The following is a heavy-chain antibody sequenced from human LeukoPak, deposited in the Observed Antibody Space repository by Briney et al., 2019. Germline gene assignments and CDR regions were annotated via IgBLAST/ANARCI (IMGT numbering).Heavy chain of an antibody. J-gene: IGHJ4*02. CDR1: GYTFTGYY. CDR2: INPNSGGT. Sequence: GASVKVSCKASGYTFTGYYMHWVRQAPGQGLEWMGWINPNSGGTNYAQKFQGRVTMTRDTSISTAYMELSRLRSDDTAVYYCARSTYYYGSGSYYNHFDYWGQGTLVTVSS. V-gene: IGHV1-2*02. CDR3: ARSTYYYGSGSYYNHFDY. D-gene: IGHD3-10*01.